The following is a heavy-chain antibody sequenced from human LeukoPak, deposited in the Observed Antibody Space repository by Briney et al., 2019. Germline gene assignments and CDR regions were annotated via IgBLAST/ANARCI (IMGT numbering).Heavy chain of an antibody. CDR1: GYTFTSYA. CDR3: ATADRPYNWNDDHQSYYYYGMDV. V-gene: IGHV1-3*01. J-gene: IGHJ6*02. CDR2: INAGNGNT. Sequence: GASVKVSCKASGYTFTSYAMHWVRQAPGQRLEWMGWINAGNGNTKYSQKFQGRVTMTEDTSTDTAYMELSSLRSEDTAVYYCATADRPYNWNDDHQSYYYYGMDVWGQGTTVTVSS. D-gene: IGHD1-1*01.